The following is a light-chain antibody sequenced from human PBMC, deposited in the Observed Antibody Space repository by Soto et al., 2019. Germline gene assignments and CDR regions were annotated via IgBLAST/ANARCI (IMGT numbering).Light chain of an antibody. V-gene: IGKV3-11*01. CDR1: PSVPRN. CDR2: DTS. Sequence: EIVLTQSPATLSLSPGERATLSCRASPSVPRNALAWHQQKPGQAPRLLIYDTSNRAAGIPARFSASGTGTDFTLTISDVQPEDFAVYYCHQRQSWPRTFGQGTKVDIK. CDR3: HQRQSWPRT. J-gene: IGKJ1*01.